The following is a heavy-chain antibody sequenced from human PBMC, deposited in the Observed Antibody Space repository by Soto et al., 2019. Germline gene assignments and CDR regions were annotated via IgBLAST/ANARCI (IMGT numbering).Heavy chain of an antibody. Sequence: EVQLVESGGGLVKPGGSLRLSCAASGFTFISYSMNWVRQAPGKGLEWVSSISSSSSYIYYADSVKGRFTISRDNAKNSLYLQMNSLRAEDTAVYYCARDTTVTTRYFDYWGQGTLVTVSS. CDR2: ISSSSSYI. D-gene: IGHD4-17*01. CDR3: ARDTTVTTRYFDY. J-gene: IGHJ4*02. CDR1: GFTFISYS. V-gene: IGHV3-21*01.